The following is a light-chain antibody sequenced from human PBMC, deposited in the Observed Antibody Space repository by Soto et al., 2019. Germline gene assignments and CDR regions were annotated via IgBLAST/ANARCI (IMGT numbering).Light chain of an antibody. CDR1: QSVSNNY. V-gene: IGKV3-20*01. Sequence: ESVLTQSPVTLCLSPGERATLSCRASQSVSNNYLAWYQQKPGQAPRLLIYGASNRATGIPDRFSGSGSGTDFTLTISRLEPEDFAVYYCQQYGSSGTFGQGTKVDIK. J-gene: IGKJ1*01. CDR2: GAS. CDR3: QQYGSSGT.